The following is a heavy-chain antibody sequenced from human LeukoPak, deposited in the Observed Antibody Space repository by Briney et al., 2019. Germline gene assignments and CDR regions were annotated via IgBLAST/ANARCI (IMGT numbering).Heavy chain of an antibody. V-gene: IGHV3-74*01. CDR3: ARDPPPLYYDSSGYPLGPLDY. J-gene: IGHJ4*02. D-gene: IGHD3-22*01. Sequence: GGSLRLSCAASGFTFSSYWMHWVRQAPGKGLVWVSRIRTDGTITTYADSVKGRFSISRDNAKNTLYLQVNSLRAEDTAVYYCARDPPPLYYDSSGYPLGPLDYWGQGTLVTVSS. CDR2: IRTDGTIT. CDR1: GFTFSSYW.